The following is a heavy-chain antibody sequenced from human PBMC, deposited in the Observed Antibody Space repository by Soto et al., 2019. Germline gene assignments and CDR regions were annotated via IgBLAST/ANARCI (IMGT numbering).Heavy chain of an antibody. Sequence: PSETLSLPCTVSGGSISSGGYYWSWIRQHPGMGLEWIAYISYSGSTFYNPSLKSRVSISVDTSKYQFSLRLSSVTAAATAVYYCASVTPFSESSGYYEGGTWWFCPWGRG. CDR1: GGSISSGGYY. CDR3: ASVTPFSESSGYYEGGTWWFCP. V-gene: IGHV4-31*03. D-gene: IGHD3-22*01. CDR2: ISYSGST. J-gene: IGHJ5*02.